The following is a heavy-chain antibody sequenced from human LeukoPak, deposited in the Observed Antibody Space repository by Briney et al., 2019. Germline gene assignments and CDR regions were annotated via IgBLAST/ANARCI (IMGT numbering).Heavy chain of an antibody. D-gene: IGHD3-3*01. V-gene: IGHV1-69*04. CDR1: GGTFSSYT. J-gene: IGHJ6*03. CDR3: AREKDFGVVISPRYYYYYMDV. Sequence: SVKVSCKAPGGTFSSYTISWVRQAPGQGLEWMGRIIPILGIANYAQKFQGRVTITADKSTSTAYMELSSLRSEDTAVYYCAREKDFGVVISPRYYYYYMDVWGKGTTVTVYS. CDR2: IIPILGIA.